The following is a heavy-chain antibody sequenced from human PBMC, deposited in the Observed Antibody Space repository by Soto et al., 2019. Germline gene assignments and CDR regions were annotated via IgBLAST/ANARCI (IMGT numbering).Heavy chain of an antibody. Sequence: QVQLVQSGAEVEKPGASVKVSCKASGYIFTTYYMHWLRQAPGQGLEWMGIINPSGGSPTYAQKFQDRVTLTRHTSTSTVYMELSSLRSEDTAVYYCARDGTYGQFDSWGQGTLVTVSS. D-gene: IGHD1-7*01. V-gene: IGHV1-46*01. CDR1: GYIFTTYY. CDR3: ARDGTYGQFDS. J-gene: IGHJ4*02. CDR2: INPSGGSP.